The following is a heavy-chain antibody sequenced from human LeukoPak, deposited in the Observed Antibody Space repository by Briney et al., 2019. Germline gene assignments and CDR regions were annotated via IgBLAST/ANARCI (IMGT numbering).Heavy chain of an antibody. D-gene: IGHD6-19*01. Sequence: GGSLRLSCAASGFTFSSYWMSWVRQAPGKGLEWVAVIWYDGSNKYYADSVKGRFTISRDNSKNTLYLQMNSLRAEDTAAYYCARSLSEVGGCNYWGQGTLVTVSS. J-gene: IGHJ4*02. V-gene: IGHV3-33*08. CDR1: GFTFSSYW. CDR3: ARSLSEVGGCNY. CDR2: IWYDGSNK.